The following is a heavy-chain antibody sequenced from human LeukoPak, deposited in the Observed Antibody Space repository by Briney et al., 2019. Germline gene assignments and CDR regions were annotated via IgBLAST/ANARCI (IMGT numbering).Heavy chain of an antibody. V-gene: IGHV3-23*01. CDR1: GFTFSSYA. Sequence: GGSLRLSCEASGFTFSSYAISWVRQAPGKGLEWVSALTSGGSTFYADSVKGRFTISRDNSKNTLSLQMNSLRAEDTAVYYCARESIVGLTPFLHIRGQGTMVTVSS. J-gene: IGHJ3*02. CDR2: LTSGGST. CDR3: ARESIVGLTPFLHI. D-gene: IGHD1-26*01.